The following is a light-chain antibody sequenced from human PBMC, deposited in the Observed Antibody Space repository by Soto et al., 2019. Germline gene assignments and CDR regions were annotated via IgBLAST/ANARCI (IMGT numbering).Light chain of an antibody. CDR1: QTISSTF. Sequence: EIVLTQSPGTLSLSPGERATLSCRASQTISSTFLAWYRQRPGQAPRLLIYGASSRATGIPDRFSGSGSGTVFTLIISMQAPEVSAVYYCQHFRLSPTFGGGTKVEIK. CDR3: QHFRLSPT. V-gene: IGKV3-20*01. CDR2: GAS. J-gene: IGKJ4*01.